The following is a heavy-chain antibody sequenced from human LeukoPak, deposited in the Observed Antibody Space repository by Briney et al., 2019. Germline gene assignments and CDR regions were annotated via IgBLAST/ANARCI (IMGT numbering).Heavy chain of an antibody. J-gene: IGHJ5*02. Sequence: GRSLRLSCAASGFTFSDYGMHWVRQAPGKGLEWVTVISNHGRVQYYADSVKGRFTISRDNSKNTLSLQMNSLREEDTAVYYCKKKGGPMARTKERYSFEPWGQGALVTVSS. V-gene: IGHV3-30*18. D-gene: IGHD2/OR15-2a*01. CDR2: ISNHGRVQ. CDR1: GFTFSDYG. CDR3: KKKGGPMARTKERYSFEP.